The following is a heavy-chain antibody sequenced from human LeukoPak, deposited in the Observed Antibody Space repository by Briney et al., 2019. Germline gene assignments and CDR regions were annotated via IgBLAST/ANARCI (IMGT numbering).Heavy chain of an antibody. Sequence: GGSLRLSCAASGFTFSSYSMNWVRQAPGKGLEWVSSISSSTYIYYADSVKGRFTISRDNAKNSLYLQMNSLRAEDTAVYYCARTGQKFAPNYYGMDVWGQGTTVTVSS. CDR1: GFTFSSYS. V-gene: IGHV3-21*01. J-gene: IGHJ6*02. CDR2: ISSSTYI. CDR3: ARTGQKFAPNYYGMDV.